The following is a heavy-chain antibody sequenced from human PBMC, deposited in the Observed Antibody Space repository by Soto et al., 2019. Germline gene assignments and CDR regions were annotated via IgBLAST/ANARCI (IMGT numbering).Heavy chain of an antibody. CDR2: ISYDGSNK. CDR1: GFTFSSYA. Sequence: PGGSLRLSCAASGFTFSSYAMHWVRQAPGKGLEWVAVISYDGSNKYYADSVKGRFTISRDNSKNTLYLQMNSLRAEDTAVYYCARDGCTNGVCSHPYYYYGMDVWGQGTTVTVSS. CDR3: ARDGCTNGVCSHPYYYYGMDV. V-gene: IGHV3-30-3*01. J-gene: IGHJ6*02. D-gene: IGHD2-8*01.